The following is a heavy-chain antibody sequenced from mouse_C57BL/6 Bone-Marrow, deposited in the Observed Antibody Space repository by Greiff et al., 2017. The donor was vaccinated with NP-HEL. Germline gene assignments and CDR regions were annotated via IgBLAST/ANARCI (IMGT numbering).Heavy chain of an antibody. J-gene: IGHJ2*01. CDR2: IHPNSGST. Sequence: VQLQQPGAERVKPGASVKLSCKASGYTFPSYWMHWVKQRPGQGREWIGMIHPNSGSTNYHEKFKSKATLTVEKSSSTAYMQLNRLTSEDSAVDYCARCPILLRCYYFDYWGQGTTLTVSS. D-gene: IGHD1-1*01. CDR1: GYTFPSYW. V-gene: IGHV1-64*01. CDR3: ARCPILLRCYYFDY.